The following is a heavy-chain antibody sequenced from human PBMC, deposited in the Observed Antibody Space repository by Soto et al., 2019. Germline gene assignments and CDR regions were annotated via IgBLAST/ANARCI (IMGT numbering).Heavy chain of an antibody. CDR1: GYTFTSYA. CDR2: INAGNGNT. CDR3: ARVYSSSHLFDY. Sequence: VASVKVSCKASGYTFTSYAMHWVRQAPGQRLEWMGWINAGNGNTKHSQKFQGRVTITRDTSASTAYMELSSLRSEDTAVYYCARVYSSSHLFDYWGQGTLVTVSS. D-gene: IGHD6-6*01. J-gene: IGHJ4*02. V-gene: IGHV1-3*01.